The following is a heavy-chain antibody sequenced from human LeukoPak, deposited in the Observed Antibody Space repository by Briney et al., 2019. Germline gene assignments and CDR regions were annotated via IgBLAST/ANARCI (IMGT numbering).Heavy chain of an antibody. CDR3: ARGESWFHP. Sequence: GSLRLSCAASGFTFSSYSMNWVRQAPGKGLEWIGEINHSGSTNYNPSLKSRVTISVDTSKNQFSLKLSSVTAADTAVYYCARGESWFHPWGQGTLVTVSS. CDR2: INHSGST. V-gene: IGHV4-34*01. CDR1: GFTFSSYS. J-gene: IGHJ5*02.